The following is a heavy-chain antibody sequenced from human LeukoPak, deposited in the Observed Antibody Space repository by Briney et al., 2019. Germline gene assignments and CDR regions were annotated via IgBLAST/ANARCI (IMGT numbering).Heavy chain of an antibody. Sequence: GGSLRLPCAASGFTFSSYWMHWVRQAPGKGLEWVSAISGSGGSTYYADSVKGRFTISRDNSKNTLYLQMNSLRAEDTAVYYCARPRITMIVLDAFDIWGQGTMVTVSS. J-gene: IGHJ3*02. V-gene: IGHV3-23*01. CDR3: ARPRITMIVLDAFDI. CDR2: ISGSGGST. CDR1: GFTFSSYW. D-gene: IGHD3-22*01.